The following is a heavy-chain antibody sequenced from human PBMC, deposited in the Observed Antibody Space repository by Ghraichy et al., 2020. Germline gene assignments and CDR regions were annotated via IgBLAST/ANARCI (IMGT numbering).Heavy chain of an antibody. CDR2: TTYTGHT. J-gene: IGHJ2*01. CDR1: GDSVTNYY. V-gene: IGHV4-59*02. D-gene: IGHD1-26*01. Sequence: GSLRLSCTVSGDSVTNYYWSWIRQPPGRGLEYIAYTTYTGHTDHNPALNSRATISLDTSKNQFSLRLNSLTAADTAVYYCARLFRPDSDNGRLPYYHYFDFWGRGTTVTVTS. CDR3: ARLFRPDSDNGRLPYYHYFDF.